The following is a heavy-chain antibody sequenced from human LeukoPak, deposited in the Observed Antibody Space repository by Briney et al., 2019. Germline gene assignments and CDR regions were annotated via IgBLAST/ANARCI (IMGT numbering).Heavy chain of an antibody. D-gene: IGHD4-17*01. V-gene: IGHV3-74*01. Sequence: GGSLRLSCAASGFTFSSYWMHWVRQAPGKGLVWVSRINSDGSSTSYADSVKGRFTISRDNAKNTLYLQMNSLRAEDTAVYYCAREDYDDYFDYWGQGTLVTVSS. CDR3: AREDYDDYFDY. CDR1: GFTFSSYW. J-gene: IGHJ4*02. CDR2: INSDGSST.